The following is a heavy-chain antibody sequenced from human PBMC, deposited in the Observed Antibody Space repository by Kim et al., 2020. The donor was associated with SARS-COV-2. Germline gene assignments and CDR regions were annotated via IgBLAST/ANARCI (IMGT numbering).Heavy chain of an antibody. CDR2: T. V-gene: IGHV3-74*01. CDR3: ARGPNYYYMDV. Sequence: TSYADSVKGRFTIPRDNAKNTLYLQMNSLRAEDTAVYYCARGPNYYYMDVWGKGTTVTVSS. J-gene: IGHJ6*03.